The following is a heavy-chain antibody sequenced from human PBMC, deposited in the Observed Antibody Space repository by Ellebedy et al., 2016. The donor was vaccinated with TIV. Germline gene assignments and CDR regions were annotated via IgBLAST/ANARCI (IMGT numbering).Heavy chain of an antibody. V-gene: IGHV1-69*04. Sequence: SVKVSCKASGGTFSSYGINWVRQAPGQGLEWMGRIIPILGRPDYAQNFQGRVTIYADKSTGTPYLELSTLRSEDTAVHFCATDSRYSYGYRFNFWGQGSLVIVSS. CDR3: ATDSRYSYGYRFNF. D-gene: IGHD5-18*01. J-gene: IGHJ4*02. CDR1: GGTFSSYG. CDR2: IIPILGRP.